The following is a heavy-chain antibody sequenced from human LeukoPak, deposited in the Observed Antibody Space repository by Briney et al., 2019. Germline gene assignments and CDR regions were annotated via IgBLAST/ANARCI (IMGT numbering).Heavy chain of an antibody. J-gene: IGHJ4*02. CDR2: IYPGDSDT. Sequence: GESLKISCKGFGYTFTNYWIGWVRQMPGKGLEWMGIIYPGDSDTRYSPSFQGQVTISADKSISTAYLQWSSLKASDTAMYYCARHSSGHLDPVGKDDYWGQGTLVTVSS. D-gene: IGHD6-19*01. V-gene: IGHV5-51*01. CDR1: GYTFTNYW. CDR3: ARHSSGHLDPVGKDDY.